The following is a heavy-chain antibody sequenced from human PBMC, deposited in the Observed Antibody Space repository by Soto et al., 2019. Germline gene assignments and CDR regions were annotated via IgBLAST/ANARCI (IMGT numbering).Heavy chain of an antibody. Sequence: QLQLQESGPGLVKPSETLSLTCTVSGGSISSSSSSWGWIRQPPGKGLEWLGIISYSGSTYYSPSLMSRVTISVDASKNLFSLKLSSVTAADTAVYYCARTYVTDVVVVPASKDYMDVWGKGTTVTVSS. CDR1: GGSISSSSSS. V-gene: IGHV4-39*01. D-gene: IGHD2-2*01. J-gene: IGHJ6*03. CDR3: ARTYVTDVVVVPASKDYMDV. CDR2: ISYSGST.